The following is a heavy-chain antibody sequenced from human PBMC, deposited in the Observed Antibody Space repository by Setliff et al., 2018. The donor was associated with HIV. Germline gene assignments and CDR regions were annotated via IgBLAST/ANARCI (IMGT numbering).Heavy chain of an antibody. V-gene: IGHV4-61*09. D-gene: IGHD4-17*01. CDR1: GGSISSDTFY. J-gene: IGHJ4*02. CDR2: VYARGNT. CDR3: ARDRYGDYAYFDY. Sequence: SEALFLTCTVSGGSISSDTFYWSWIRQPAGKGLEWIGHVYARGNTNYNPSLKSRVTISVDTSKSQFSLKLSSVTAADTAVYYCARDRYGDYAYFDYWGQGTLVTVSS.